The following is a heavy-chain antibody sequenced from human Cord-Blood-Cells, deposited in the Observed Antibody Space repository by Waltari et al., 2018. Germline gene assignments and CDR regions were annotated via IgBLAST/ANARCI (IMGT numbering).Heavy chain of an antibody. CDR1: GFTFSSYW. V-gene: IGHV3-7*01. D-gene: IGHD3-10*01. Sequence: EVQLVESGGGLVQPGGSLRLSCAASGFTFSSYWMSWVRQAPGKGLEWVANRKQDGSEKYYVDSWKGRFTISRDNAKNSLYLQMNSLRAEDTAVYYCARVGPLWFGELLYYFDYWGQGTLVTVSS. J-gene: IGHJ4*02. CDR2: RKQDGSEK. CDR3: ARVGPLWFGELLYYFDY.